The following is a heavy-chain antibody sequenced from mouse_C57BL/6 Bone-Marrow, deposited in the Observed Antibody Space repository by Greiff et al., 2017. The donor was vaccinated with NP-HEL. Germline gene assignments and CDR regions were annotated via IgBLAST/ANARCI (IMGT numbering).Heavy chain of an antibody. D-gene: IGHD5-1*01. CDR3: ARHVPGYFDY. V-gene: IGHV5-12*01. CDR2: ISNGGGST. Sequence: EVQGVESGGGLVQPGGSLKLSCAASGFTFSDYYMYWVRQTPEKRLEWVAYISNGGGSTYYPDTVKGRFTISRDNAKNTLYLQMSRLKSEDTAMYYCARHVPGYFDYWGQGTTLTVSS. J-gene: IGHJ2*01. CDR1: GFTFSDYY.